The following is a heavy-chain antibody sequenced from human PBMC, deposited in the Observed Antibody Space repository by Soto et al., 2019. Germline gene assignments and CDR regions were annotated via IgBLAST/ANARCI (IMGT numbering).Heavy chain of an antibody. J-gene: IGHJ4*02. D-gene: IGHD4-17*01. Sequence: GGSLRLSCAASGFTFRHYAMNWIRQAPGRGLEWVSGISGDGGSTYYADSAKGRFTISRDNSNNALYLQMNSLRAEDTAVYYCAKAPYAPDWGRGTLVTVSS. V-gene: IGHV3-23*01. CDR3: AKAPYAPD. CDR2: ISGDGGST. CDR1: GFTFRHYA.